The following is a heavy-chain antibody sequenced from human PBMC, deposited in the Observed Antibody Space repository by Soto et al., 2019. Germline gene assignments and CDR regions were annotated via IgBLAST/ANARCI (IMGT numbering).Heavy chain of an antibody. D-gene: IGHD3-3*01. CDR1: GFIFDDFA. Sequence: EGQLVESGGGFVQPGRSLRLSCAGSGFIFDDFALHWVRQAPGKGLEWVSGISWNSDSIGYADAAKGRFTISRDNAKNSLYLQMNSLRVEDTALYYCTKVGGLYDFWSGPLHFDLWGQGTLVTVSS. J-gene: IGHJ4*02. V-gene: IGHV3-9*01. CDR3: TKVGGLYDFWSGPLHFDL. CDR2: ISWNSDSI.